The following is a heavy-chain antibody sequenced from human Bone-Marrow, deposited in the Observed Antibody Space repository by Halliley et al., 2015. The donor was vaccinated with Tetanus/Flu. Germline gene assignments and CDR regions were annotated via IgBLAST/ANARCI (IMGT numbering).Heavy chain of an antibody. J-gene: IGHJ4*02. CDR3: ARGSDYYDSSGYYTPTHYYFDY. Sequence: GNSKYNYSLQGRVTISVDTSKNQFSLKLSSVTAADTAVYYCARGSDYYDSSGYYTPTHYYFDYWGQGTLVTVSS. CDR2: GNS. V-gene: IGHV4-59*09. D-gene: IGHD3-22*01.